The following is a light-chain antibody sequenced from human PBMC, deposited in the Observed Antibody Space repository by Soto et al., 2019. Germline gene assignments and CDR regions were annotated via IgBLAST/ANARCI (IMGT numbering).Light chain of an antibody. CDR3: QSYDSSLSGWV. J-gene: IGLJ3*02. CDR2: GNS. V-gene: IGLV1-40*01. CDR1: SSNIGAGYD. Sequence: QAVVTQPPSVSGAPGQRVTISCTGSSSNIGAGYDVHWYQQLPGTAPKLLMYGNSNRPSGVPDRISGSKSGTSASLAITGLQAEDEADYYCQSYDSSLSGWVFGGGTKVTVL.